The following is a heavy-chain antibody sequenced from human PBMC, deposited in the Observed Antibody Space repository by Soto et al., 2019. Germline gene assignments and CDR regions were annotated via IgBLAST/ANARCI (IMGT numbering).Heavy chain of an antibody. Sequence: SETLSLTCTVSGGSISSYYWSWIRQPPGKGLEWIGYIYYSGSTNYNPSLKSRVTISVDTSKNQFSLKLSSVTAADTAVYYCARGGGYGRYYYYMYVWGKGTTVTVSS. CDR1: GGSISSYY. CDR3: ARGGGYGRYYYYMYV. V-gene: IGHV4-59*01. J-gene: IGHJ6*03. CDR2: IYYSGST. D-gene: IGHD5-12*01.